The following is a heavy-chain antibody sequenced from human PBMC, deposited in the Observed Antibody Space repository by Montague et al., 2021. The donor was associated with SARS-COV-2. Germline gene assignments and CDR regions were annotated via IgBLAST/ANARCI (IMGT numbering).Heavy chain of an antibody. V-gene: IGHV4-34*01. CDR2: INHSEST. J-gene: IGHJ4*02. CDR3: ARARAAYILTGYYFDY. CDR1: GGSFSGYY. D-gene: IGHD3-9*01. Sequence: SETLSLTCAVYGGSFSGYYWSWIRQPPGKGLEWIGEINHSESTNYNPSLKRRVTISVDTSKNQFSLNLSSVTAADTAVYYCARARAAYILTGYYFDYWGQGTLVTVSS.